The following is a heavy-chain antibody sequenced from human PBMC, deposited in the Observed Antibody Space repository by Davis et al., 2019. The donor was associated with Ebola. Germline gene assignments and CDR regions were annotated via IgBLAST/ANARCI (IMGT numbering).Heavy chain of an antibody. CDR3: ARDENSSGYQSDAFDI. D-gene: IGHD3-22*01. J-gene: IGHJ3*02. V-gene: IGHV4-4*07. Sequence: PSETLSLTCTVSGGSISSYYWSWIRQPAGKGLEWIGRIYTSGSTNYNPSLKSRVTMSVDTSKNQFSLKLSSVTAADTAVYYCARDENSSGYQSDAFDIWGQGTMVTVSS. CDR2: IYTSGST. CDR1: GGSISSYY.